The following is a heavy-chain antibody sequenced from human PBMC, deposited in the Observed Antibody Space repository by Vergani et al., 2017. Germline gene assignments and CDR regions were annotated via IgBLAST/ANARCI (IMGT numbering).Heavy chain of an antibody. CDR2: VYYSGTT. Sequence: QVQLQESAPGLVKPSETLSLTCTVSGGSMSGYYWSWVRQPPGKPLEWIGSVYYSGTTYYNPSLWGRVTMSIYKSKNHFSLTLTSVTAADSAFYFCARGQTGYSRDWSTYFFYMDVWGKGTTVTVSS. J-gene: IGHJ6*03. CDR3: ARGQTGYSRDWSTYFFYMDV. CDR1: GGSMSGYY. V-gene: IGHV4-59*12. D-gene: IGHD3/OR15-3a*01.